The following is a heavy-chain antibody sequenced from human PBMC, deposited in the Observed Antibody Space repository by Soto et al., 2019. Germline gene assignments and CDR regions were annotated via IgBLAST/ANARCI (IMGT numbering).Heavy chain of an antibody. J-gene: IGHJ4*02. CDR1: GGSISSSSYY. Sequence: SETLSLTCTVSGGSISSSSYYWGWTRQPPGKGLEWIGSIYYSGSTYYNPSLKSRVTISVDTSKNQFSLKLSSVTAADTAVYYCARLAGEWWLAGQPQFDYWGQGTLVTVSS. D-gene: IGHD6-19*01. CDR3: ARLAGEWWLAGQPQFDY. V-gene: IGHV4-39*01. CDR2: IYYSGST.